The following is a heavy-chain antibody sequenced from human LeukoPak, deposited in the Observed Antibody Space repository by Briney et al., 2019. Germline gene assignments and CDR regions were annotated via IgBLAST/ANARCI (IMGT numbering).Heavy chain of an antibody. D-gene: IGHD5-18*01. J-gene: IGHJ4*02. CDR1: ALTSSTYW. Sequence: GGSLRLSCPASALTSSTYWMDCVRQPPGKGLVWVSRINSDGTSTRYADSVKGRFTISRDNAKNTLYLLMNSLRAEDTAVYIYTSETVNTAFGIDYWGQGTLVTVSS. CDR3: TSETVNTAFGIDY. V-gene: IGHV3-74*01. CDR2: INSDGTST.